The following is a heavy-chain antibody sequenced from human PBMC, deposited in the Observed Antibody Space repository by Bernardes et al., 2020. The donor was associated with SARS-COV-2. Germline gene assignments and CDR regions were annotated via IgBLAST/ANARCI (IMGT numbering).Heavy chain of an antibody. Sequence: GGSLRLSCAASGFTFSTYGIVWVRQAPGDGLECLSYISNGGGSSIYYADSVKGRFTISRDNAKNSLSLQMNSLRAEDTAIYYCVRKGRGTFDYWGQGTLVTGSS. CDR1: GFTFSTYG. V-gene: IGHV3-48*03. CDR2: ISNGGGSSI. CDR3: VRKGRGTFDY. D-gene: IGHD3-10*01. J-gene: IGHJ4*02.